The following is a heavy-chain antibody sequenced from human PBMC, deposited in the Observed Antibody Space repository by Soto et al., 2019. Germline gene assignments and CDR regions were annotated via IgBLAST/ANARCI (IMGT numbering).Heavy chain of an antibody. J-gene: IGHJ6*02. D-gene: IGHD3-10*01. CDR1: GYTFTSYG. Sequence: SVKGSCKASGYTFTSYGISWVRQAPGQGLEWMGWISDYNGNTNYAQKLQGRVTMTTDTSTSTAYMELRSLRSDDTAVYYCARERITMVRDHYYYGMDVWGQGTTVTVSS. V-gene: IGHV1-18*01. CDR2: ISDYNGNT. CDR3: ARERITMVRDHYYYGMDV.